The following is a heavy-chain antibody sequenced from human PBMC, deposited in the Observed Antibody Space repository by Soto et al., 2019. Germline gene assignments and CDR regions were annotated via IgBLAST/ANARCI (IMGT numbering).Heavy chain of an antibody. CDR3: ARGPSNYDPLTRYPAYYFDD. CDR2: IIPVLGTA. D-gene: IGHD3-9*01. V-gene: IGHV1-69*11. CDR1: GGTFSTYP. J-gene: IGHJ4*02. Sequence: QVQLVQSGAEVKKPGSSVKVSCKASGGTFSTYPISWVRQAPGHGLEWMGGIIPVLGTANYAQRFQDRVTITADESTTTSYMDLSSLRSEDMAFHYCARGPSNYDPLTRYPAYYFDDWGQGTLVTVSS.